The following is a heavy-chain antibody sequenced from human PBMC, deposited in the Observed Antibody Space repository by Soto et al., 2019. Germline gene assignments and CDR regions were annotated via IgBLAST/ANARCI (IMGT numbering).Heavy chain of an antibody. J-gene: IGHJ3*02. D-gene: IGHD2-2*01. CDR2: ISGSGGST. CDR3: ATRSTRIVVVPAAMLLAFDI. Sequence: GGSLRLSCAASGFTFSSYAMSWVRQAPGKGLEWVSAISGSGGSTYYADSVKGRFTISRDNSKNTLYLQMNSLRAEDTAVYYCATRSTRIVVVPAAMLLAFDIWGQGTMVTVSS. CDR1: GFTFSSYA. V-gene: IGHV3-23*01.